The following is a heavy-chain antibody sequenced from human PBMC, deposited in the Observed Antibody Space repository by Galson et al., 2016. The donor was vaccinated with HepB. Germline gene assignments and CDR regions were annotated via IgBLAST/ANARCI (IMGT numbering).Heavy chain of an antibody. Sequence: QSGAEVKKPGESLKISCKGSGYSFSKNWIGWVRKMPGKGLEWMGVIYPGDSDTRYSPSFQGQVTFSVDKSISTAYLHWSRLKASDSGMYYCARPYGGYSGDACDIWGQGTMVTVSS. CDR3: ARPYGGYSGDACDI. J-gene: IGHJ3*02. CDR2: IYPGDSDT. D-gene: IGHD3-16*01. V-gene: IGHV5-51*01. CDR1: GYSFSKNW.